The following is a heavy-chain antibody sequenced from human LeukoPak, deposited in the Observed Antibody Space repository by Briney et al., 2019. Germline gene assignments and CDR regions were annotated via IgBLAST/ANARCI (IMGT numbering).Heavy chain of an antibody. Sequence: SETLSLTCTVYGGSFSGYYWSWIRQPPGKGLEWIGEINHSGSTNYNPSLKSRVTISVDTSKNQFSLKLSSVTAADTAVYYCASRLRLGAPRHYMDVWGKGTTVTVSS. D-gene: IGHD3-16*01. CDR3: ASRLRLGAPRHYMDV. CDR1: GGSFSGYY. CDR2: INHSGST. V-gene: IGHV4-34*01. J-gene: IGHJ6*03.